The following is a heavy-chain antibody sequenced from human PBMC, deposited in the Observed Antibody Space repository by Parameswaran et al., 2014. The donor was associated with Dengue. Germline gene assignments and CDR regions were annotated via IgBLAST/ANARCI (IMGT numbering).Heavy chain of an antibody. V-gene: IGHV3-21*01. Sequence: WIRQPPGKGLEWVSSISSSSSYIYYADSVKGRFTISRDNAKNSLYLQMNSLRAEDTAVYYCARDIAGSGWYEGYYYYGMDVWGQGTTVTVSS. CDR2: ISSSSSYI. J-gene: IGHJ6*02. CDR3: ARDIAGSGWYEGYYYYGMDV. D-gene: IGHD6-19*01.